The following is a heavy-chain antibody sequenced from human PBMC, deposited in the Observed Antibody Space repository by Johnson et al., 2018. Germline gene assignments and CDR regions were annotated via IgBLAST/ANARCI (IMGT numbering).Heavy chain of an antibody. V-gene: IGHV3-23*04. CDR3: AKSDHYYDISGDAAYFQH. D-gene: IGHD3-22*01. J-gene: IGHJ1*01. CDR1: GFTFSSYA. CDR2: ISAPGTTT. Sequence: EVQLVESGGGLVQPGGSLRLSCAVSGFTFSSYAMSWVRQLPGKGLEWVSSISAPGTTTYHADSVKGRFTISRDNSKNTLYMQMNRLRAEDTAGYYCAKSDHYYDISGDAAYFQHWGQGTLVTVSS.